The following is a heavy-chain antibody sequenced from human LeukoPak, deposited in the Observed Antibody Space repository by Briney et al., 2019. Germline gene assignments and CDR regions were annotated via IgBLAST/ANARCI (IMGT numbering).Heavy chain of an antibody. Sequence: SETLSLTCTVSGGSISSYYWSWIRQPPGKGLEWIGYIYYSGSTNYNPSLKSRVTISVDTSKNQFSLKLSSVTAADTAVYYCARGGGEWYMDVWGKGTTVTVSS. CDR3: ARGGGEWYMDV. CDR1: GGSISSYY. V-gene: IGHV4-59*01. D-gene: IGHD3-10*01. CDR2: IYYSGST. J-gene: IGHJ6*03.